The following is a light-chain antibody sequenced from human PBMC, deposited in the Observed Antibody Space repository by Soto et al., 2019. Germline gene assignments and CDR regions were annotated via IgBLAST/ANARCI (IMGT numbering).Light chain of an antibody. Sequence: DIRMTQSPSSLSASVGDTVTLTCRASQNIFGDLNWYQQKPEEAPKLLIKGASTLQTGVPSRFSGSGSGTDFTLIINSLQPEDFATYYCQQTYTTPISFGQGTRLDIK. J-gene: IGKJ5*01. CDR1: QNIFGD. V-gene: IGKV1-39*01. CDR2: GAS. CDR3: QQTYTTPIS.